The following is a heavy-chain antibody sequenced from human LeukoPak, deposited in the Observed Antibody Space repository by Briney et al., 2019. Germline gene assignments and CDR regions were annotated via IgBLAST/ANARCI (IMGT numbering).Heavy chain of an antibody. CDR1: GFTFTSHD. CDR3: AGDRKSGNFLGEFDH. J-gene: IGHJ5*02. Sequence: GRSLRLSCAASGFTFTSHDMHWVRQAPGKGLEWVALIWYDGSNTYYTDSVRGRFTISRDNSKSTLYLQMNSLRAEDTAIYYCAGDRKSGNFLGEFDHWGLGTLVTVSP. V-gene: IGHV3-33*01. CDR2: IWYDGSNT. D-gene: IGHD1-26*01.